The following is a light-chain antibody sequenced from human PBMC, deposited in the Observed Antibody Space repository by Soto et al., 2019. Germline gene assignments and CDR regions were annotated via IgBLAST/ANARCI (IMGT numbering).Light chain of an antibody. CDR1: SSNIGSNT. CDR2: NNN. V-gene: IGLV1-44*01. CDR3: AAWDASLDRLV. J-gene: IGLJ1*01. Sequence: QSVLTQPPSASGTPGQRVTISCSGSSSNIGSNTVNWYQQLPGTAPKLLIYNNNQRPSGVPDRFSGSKSGTSASLAISGLPSEYEDDYYCAAWDASLDRLVFRTGTKLTVL.